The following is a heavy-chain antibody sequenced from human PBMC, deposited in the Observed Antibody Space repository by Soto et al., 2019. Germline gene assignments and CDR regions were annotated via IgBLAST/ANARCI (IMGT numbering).Heavy chain of an antibody. CDR1: GGSIRNVY. V-gene: IGHV4-59*01. CDR2: IFHSGNA. CDR3: ARAHAPTLPFDS. Sequence: SETLSLTCTVSGGSIRNVYWGWIRQAPGKGLEWIGFIFHSGNAKYNPSLKSRVTISVDTSKNQFSLSLDSVTAADTAVYFCARAHAPTLPFDSWGQGTLVTVSS. D-gene: IGHD2-15*01. J-gene: IGHJ4*01.